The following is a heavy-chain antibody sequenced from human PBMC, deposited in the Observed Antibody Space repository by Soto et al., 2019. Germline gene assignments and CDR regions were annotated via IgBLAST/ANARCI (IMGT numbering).Heavy chain of an antibody. D-gene: IGHD1-26*01. V-gene: IGHV3-48*02. CDR3: ARDDIGRNPFDY. CDR2: ISSSSTTI. J-gene: IGHJ4*02. Sequence: EVQLVESGGGLVQPGGSLRLSCAASGFTFSSYGMNWVRQAPGKGLEWVPYISSSSTTIHYADSVKGRFTISRDNAKNSLYLQMSGLRDEDTAVYYCARDDIGRNPFDYWGQGTLVTVSS. CDR1: GFTFSSYG.